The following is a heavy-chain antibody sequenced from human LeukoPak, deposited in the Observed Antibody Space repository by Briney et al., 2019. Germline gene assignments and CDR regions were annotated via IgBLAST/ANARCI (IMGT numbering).Heavy chain of an antibody. CDR2: IKQDGSEK. CDR1: GFTFSTYW. J-gene: IGHJ4*02. D-gene: IGHD6-13*01. Sequence: GGSLSLSCAASGFTFSTYWMCWVRQAPGKGLEWVANIKQDGSEKYYVDSVKGRFTISRDNAKNSLYLQMNSLRAEDTAMYYCARDSAGNDYWGQGTLVTVSS. V-gene: IGHV3-7*01. CDR3: ARDSAGNDY.